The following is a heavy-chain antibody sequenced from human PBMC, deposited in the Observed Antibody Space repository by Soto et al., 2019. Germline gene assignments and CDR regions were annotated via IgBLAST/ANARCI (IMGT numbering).Heavy chain of an antibody. V-gene: IGHV3-11*01. CDR2: ISGSGSTI. J-gene: IGHJ4*02. Sequence: GGSLRLSCEASGFIFSYYYMSWIRQAPGKGLEWVSYISGSGSTIYLADSVKGRFTISRDNAKNSLYLQMHSLRAEDTAVYYCARDGHSTGLWGQGTLVTVSS. CDR1: GFIFSYYY. D-gene: IGHD2-8*02. CDR3: ARDGHSTGL.